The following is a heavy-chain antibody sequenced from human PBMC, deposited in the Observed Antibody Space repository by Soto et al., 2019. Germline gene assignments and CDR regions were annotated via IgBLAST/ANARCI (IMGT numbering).Heavy chain of an antibody. V-gene: IGHV4-59*01. D-gene: IGHD2-2*01. J-gene: IGHJ6*03. CDR1: GGSISSYY. Sequence: SETLSLTCTVSGGSISSYYWSWIRQPPGKGLEWIGYIYYSGSTNYNPSPKSRVTISVDTSKNQFSLKLSSVTAADTAVYYCARDRVVPAAPLGGYYYYMDVWGKGTTVTVSS. CDR3: ARDRVVPAAPLGGYYYYMDV. CDR2: IYYSGST.